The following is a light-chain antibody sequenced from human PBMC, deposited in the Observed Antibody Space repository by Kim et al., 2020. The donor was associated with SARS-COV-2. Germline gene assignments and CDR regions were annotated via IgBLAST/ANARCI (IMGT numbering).Light chain of an antibody. Sequence: PGGSATYSCRASQGVSCNLVWYQQRPGQAPRLIIYGASTRATGIPARFSGSVAGTEFTLTISSLQSEDFVVYYCQQYDSWPRTVGQGTKVDIK. V-gene: IGKV3-15*01. CDR1: QGVSCN. CDR3: QQYDSWPRT. CDR2: GAS. J-gene: IGKJ1*01.